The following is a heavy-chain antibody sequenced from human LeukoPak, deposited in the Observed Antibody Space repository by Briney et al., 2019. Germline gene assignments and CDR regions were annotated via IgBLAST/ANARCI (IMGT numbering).Heavy chain of an antibody. CDR1: GFTVSSNY. Sequence: GGSLRLSCAASGFTVSSNYMSWVRQAPGKGLEWVSVINSGGSTYYADSVKGRFTISRDDSKNTLYLQMNSLRAEDTAVYYCAKDLGRYRNNYFDYWGQGTLVTVSS. CDR2: INSGGST. D-gene: IGHD1-26*01. V-gene: IGHV3-53*01. CDR3: AKDLGRYRNNYFDY. J-gene: IGHJ4*02.